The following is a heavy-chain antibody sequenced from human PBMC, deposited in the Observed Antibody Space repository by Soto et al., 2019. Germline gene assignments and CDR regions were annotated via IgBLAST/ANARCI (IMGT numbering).Heavy chain of an antibody. CDR1: GGSFSGYS. CDR2: INHSGTT. Sequence: NPSETLSLTCAVYGGSFSGYSWTWLRQPPGKGLEWIGEINHSGTTDYNPALKSRVTMSADTSKNQFPLRMTSVTAADTAVYYCARARFDSWSHIYYGLDVWGQGTTVTVSS. CDR3: ARARFDSWSHIYYGLDV. D-gene: IGHD3-3*01. J-gene: IGHJ6*02. V-gene: IGHV4-34*01.